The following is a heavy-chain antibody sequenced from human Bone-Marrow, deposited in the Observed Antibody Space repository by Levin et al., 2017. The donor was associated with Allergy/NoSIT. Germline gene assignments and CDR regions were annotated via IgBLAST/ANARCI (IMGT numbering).Heavy chain of an antibody. V-gene: IGHV3-33*01. CDR1: GFTFSSYG. CDR3: ARDDSSMAVTGTVVAS. D-gene: IGHD6-19*01. CDR2: IWFDGSNT. J-gene: IGHJ4*02. Sequence: QAGGSLRLSCAASGFTFSSYGMHWVRQAPGKGLEWVAIIWFDGSNTFYADSVKGRFTISRDNSKNSLFLQMNALRGEDTAVYYCARDDSSMAVTGTVVASWGQGTLVTVSS.